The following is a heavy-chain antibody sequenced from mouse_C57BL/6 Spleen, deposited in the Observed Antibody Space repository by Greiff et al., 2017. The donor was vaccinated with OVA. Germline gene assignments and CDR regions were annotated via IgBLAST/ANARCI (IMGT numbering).Heavy chain of an antibody. Sequence: VQLKEPGTELVKPGASVKLSCKASGYTFTSYWMHWVKQRPGQGLEWIGNINPSNGGTNYNEKFKSKATLTVDKSSSTAYMQLSSLTSEDSAVYYCARGEDGYFYAMDYWGQGTSVTVSS. CDR2: INPSNGGT. CDR1: GYTFTSYW. V-gene: IGHV1-53*01. CDR3: ARGEDGYFYAMDY. J-gene: IGHJ4*01. D-gene: IGHD2-3*01.